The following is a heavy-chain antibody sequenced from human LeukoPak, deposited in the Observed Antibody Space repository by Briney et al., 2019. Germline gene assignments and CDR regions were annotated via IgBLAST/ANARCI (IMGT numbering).Heavy chain of an antibody. J-gene: IGHJ4*02. Sequence: RASVKVSFKASGYTSTSYFIHWVRQAPGQGLEWMGIINPSGGSTNYAQKFQGRVTMTRDTSTSTVYMELSSLRSEDTAVYYCATAKFGGNSYFDYWGQGTLVTVSS. CDR2: INPSGGST. D-gene: IGHD4-23*01. CDR3: ATAKFGGNSYFDY. V-gene: IGHV1-46*01. CDR1: GYTSTSYF.